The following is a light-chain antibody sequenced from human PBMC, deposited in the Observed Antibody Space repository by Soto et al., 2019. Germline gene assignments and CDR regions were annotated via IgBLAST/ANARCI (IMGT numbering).Light chain of an antibody. J-gene: IGKJ1*01. V-gene: IGKV3-20*01. CDR1: QSIGSGS. Sequence: EIVLTQSPGTLSWSPGERAALSCRASQSIGSGSLAWYQQRPGQAPRLLVYGASSRATGVPDRFSGSGSGTDFTLTISRLEPEDFAVYYCQEYDDSPPWTFGQGTKVEIK. CDR3: QEYDDSPPWT. CDR2: GAS.